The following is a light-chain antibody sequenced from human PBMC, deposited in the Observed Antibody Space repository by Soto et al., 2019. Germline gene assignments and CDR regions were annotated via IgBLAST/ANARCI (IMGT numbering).Light chain of an antibody. V-gene: IGKV1-33*01. CDR3: QQYDSLPFT. CDR1: QSISSY. Sequence: DIQMTQSPSSLSASVGDRVTISCRASQSISSYLNWYQQKPGKAPKLLIYAASDLETGVPSRFSGSGSGTDFTFTISNLQPEDFATYYCQQYDSLPFTFGPGTKVDIK. CDR2: AAS. J-gene: IGKJ3*01.